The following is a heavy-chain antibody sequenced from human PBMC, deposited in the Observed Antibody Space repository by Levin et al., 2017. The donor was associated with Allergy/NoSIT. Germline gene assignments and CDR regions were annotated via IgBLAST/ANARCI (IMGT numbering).Heavy chain of an antibody. Sequence: GESLKISCAASGFTFSIYAMNWVRQVPGKGLEWVSRIGGSGVGTYYTDSVKGRFTISRDNSKNTLFLQMNSLRVEDTAVYYCARYCSGASCYGGMDVWGQGTTVTVSS. D-gene: IGHD2-15*01. CDR1: GFTFSIYA. CDR2: IGGSGVGT. V-gene: IGHV3-23*01. J-gene: IGHJ6*02. CDR3: ARYCSGASCYGGMDV.